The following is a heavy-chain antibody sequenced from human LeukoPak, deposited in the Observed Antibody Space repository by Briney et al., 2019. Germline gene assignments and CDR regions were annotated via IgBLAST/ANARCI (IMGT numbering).Heavy chain of an antibody. D-gene: IGHD1-26*01. V-gene: IGHV4-61*02. CDR3: AEVGATLHSDFDY. Sequence: PSETLSLTCTVSGGSISSGSYYWSWIRQPAGKGLEWIGRIYTSGSTNYNPSLKSRVTISVDTSKNQFSLKLSSVTAADTAVYYCAEVGATLHSDFDYWGQGTLVTVSS. CDR1: GGSISSGSYY. CDR2: IYTSGST. J-gene: IGHJ4*02.